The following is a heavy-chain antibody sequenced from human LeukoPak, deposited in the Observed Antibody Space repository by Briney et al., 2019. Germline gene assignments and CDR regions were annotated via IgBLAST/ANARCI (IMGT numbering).Heavy chain of an antibody. Sequence: ASVKVSCKASGYTFTGYYMHWVRQAPGQGLEWMGWINPNSGGTNYAQNLQGRVTMTTDTSTSTAYMELRSLRSDDTAVYYCARDIKRSRARWENLGLDPWGQGTLVTVSS. CDR1: GYTFTGYY. CDR2: INPNSGGT. V-gene: IGHV1-2*02. CDR3: ARDIKRSRARWENLGLDP. D-gene: IGHD3-16*01. J-gene: IGHJ5*02.